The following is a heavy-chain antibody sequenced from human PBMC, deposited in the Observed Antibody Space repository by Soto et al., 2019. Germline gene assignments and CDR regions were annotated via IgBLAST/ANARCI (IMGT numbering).Heavy chain of an antibody. Sequence: PSETLSLTCTVSGGSISGYYWSWIRQPPGKGLEWIGYMYNTGSTVYNPSFKSRVTISVDTSKNQLSLKLNSVTAADTAVYYCARDLWGYCGTDCYPLDVWGQGTTVTVSS. D-gene: IGHD2-21*02. CDR2: MYNTGST. V-gene: IGHV4-59*01. CDR1: GGSISGYY. J-gene: IGHJ6*02. CDR3: ARDLWGYCGTDCYPLDV.